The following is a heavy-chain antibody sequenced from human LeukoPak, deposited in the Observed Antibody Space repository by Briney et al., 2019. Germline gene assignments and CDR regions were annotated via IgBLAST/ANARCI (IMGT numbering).Heavy chain of an antibody. CDR3: AKGIVGATRKINFFDD. J-gene: IGHJ4*02. CDR1: GFTFSSYA. CDR2: ISGSGGST. Sequence: PGGSLRLSCAASGFTFSSYAMSWVRQAPGKGLGWVSSISGSGGSTYYADSVKGRFTISRDNSKNTLYLQVNSLRAEDTAVYYCAKGIVGATRKINFFDDWGQGTLVTVSS. D-gene: IGHD1-26*01. V-gene: IGHV3-23*01.